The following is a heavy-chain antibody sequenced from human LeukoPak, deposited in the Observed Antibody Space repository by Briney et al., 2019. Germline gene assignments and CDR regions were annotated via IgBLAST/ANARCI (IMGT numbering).Heavy chain of an antibody. CDR3: ARDGYGNNYMDV. CDR2: IYSGGTT. D-gene: IGHD1/OR15-1a*01. Sequence: GGSLRLSCAASGFSVSSNFMSWVRQAPGKGLEWVSVIYSGGTTYYADSVKGRFTISRENSKNTLSFQMNSLRAEDTAVYYCARDGYGNNYMDVWGKGTTVTVSS. CDR1: GFSVSSNF. J-gene: IGHJ6*03. V-gene: IGHV3-53*01.